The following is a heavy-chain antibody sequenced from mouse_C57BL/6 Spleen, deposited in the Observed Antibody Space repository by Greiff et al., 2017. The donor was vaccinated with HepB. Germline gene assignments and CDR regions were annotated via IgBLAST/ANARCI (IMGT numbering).Heavy chain of an antibody. Sequence: EVKLVESGPGLVKPSQSLSLTCSVTGYSITSGYYWNWIRQFPGNKLEWMGYISYDGSNNYNPSLKNRISITRDTSKNQFFLKLNSVTTEDTATYYCARGPSYDYDEGFAYWGQGTLVTVSA. CDR1: GYSITSGYY. CDR3: ARGPSYDYDEGFAY. V-gene: IGHV3-6*01. J-gene: IGHJ3*01. CDR2: ISYDGSN. D-gene: IGHD2-4*01.